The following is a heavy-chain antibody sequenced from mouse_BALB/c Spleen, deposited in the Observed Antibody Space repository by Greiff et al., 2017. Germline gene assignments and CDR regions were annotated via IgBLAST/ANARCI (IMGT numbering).Heavy chain of an antibody. CDR2: ISSGGSYT. CDR1: GFTFSSYA. J-gene: IGHJ3*01. D-gene: IGHD2-1*01. Sequence: EVQGVESGGGLVKPGGSLKLSCAASGFTFSSYAMSWVRQSPEKRLEWVAEISSGGSYTYYPDTVTGRFTISRDNAKNTLYLEMSSLRSEDTAMYYCARDADYGNYRFAYWGQGTLVTVSA. CDR3: ARDADYGNYRFAY. V-gene: IGHV5-9-4*01.